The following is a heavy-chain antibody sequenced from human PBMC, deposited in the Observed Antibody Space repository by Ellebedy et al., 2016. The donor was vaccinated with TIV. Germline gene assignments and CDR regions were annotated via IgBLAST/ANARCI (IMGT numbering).Heavy chain of an antibody. V-gene: IGHV3-7*01. CDR3: ATDGSYGDHLFPQHAFTT. CDR1: GFSFRSYW. CDR2: IRQDGSEK. D-gene: IGHD4-17*01. J-gene: IGHJ3*02. Sequence: GGSLRLSCAASGFSFRSYWMSWVRQVPGKGLEWVANIRQDGSEKYYVDSVKGRFTISRDNTNNSLFLQMNSLRAEDTAVYYCATDGSYGDHLFPQHAFTTWGQGTMVSVSS.